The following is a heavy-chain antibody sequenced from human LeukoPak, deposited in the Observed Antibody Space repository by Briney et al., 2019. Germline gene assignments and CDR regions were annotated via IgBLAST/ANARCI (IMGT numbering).Heavy chain of an antibody. J-gene: IGHJ4*02. CDR3: ARGPPYSSSSVFFDY. V-gene: IGHV3-21*01. CDR1: GFTFSSCS. D-gene: IGHD6-6*01. Sequence: PGGSLRLSCVASGFTFSSCSMNWVRQAPGKGLEWVSSISSSSSYIYYADSVKGRFTISRDNAKNSLYLQMNSLRAEDTAVYYCARGPPYSSSSVFFDYWGQGTLVTVSS. CDR2: ISSSSSYI.